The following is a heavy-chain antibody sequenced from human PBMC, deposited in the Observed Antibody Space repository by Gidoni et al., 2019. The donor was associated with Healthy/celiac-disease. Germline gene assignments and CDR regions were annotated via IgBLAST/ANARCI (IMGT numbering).Heavy chain of an antibody. V-gene: IGHV3-11*05. J-gene: IGHJ5*02. CDR1: GATFSDYY. CDR2: ISSSSSYT. D-gene: IGHD6-19*01. Sequence: QVQLVESGGGLGKHGGCLRLSCAASGATFSDYYMRWIRPAPGKGLEWVSYISSSSSYTIYADSVKDRFTISRDNAKNSLYLQMNSLRAADTAVYYCARGQAVAHGDLFDPWGQGTLVTVSS. CDR3: ARGQAVAHGDLFDP.